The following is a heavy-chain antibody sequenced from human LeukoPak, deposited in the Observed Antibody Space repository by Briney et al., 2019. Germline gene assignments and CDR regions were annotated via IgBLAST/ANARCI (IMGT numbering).Heavy chain of an antibody. D-gene: IGHD6-6*01. CDR2: IIPIFGTA. CDR3: ASHAPFTSQVYYYYYGMDV. CDR1: GGTFSSYA. V-gene: IGHV1-69*13. Sequence: SVKVSCKASGGTFSSYAISWVRQAPGQGLEWMGGIIPIFGTANYAQKFQGRVTITADESTSTAYMELSSLRSEDTAVYYCASHAPFTSQVYYYYYGMDVWGQGTTVTVSS. J-gene: IGHJ6*02.